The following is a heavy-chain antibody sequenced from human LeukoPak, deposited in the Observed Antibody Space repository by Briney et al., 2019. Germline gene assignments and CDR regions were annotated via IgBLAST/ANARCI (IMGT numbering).Heavy chain of an antibody. J-gene: IGHJ6*03. CDR3: ARDGGDIVVVTASYYYMDV. CDR2: ISSNGGST. V-gene: IGHV3-64*01. D-gene: IGHD2-21*02. CDR1: GFTFSNYA. Sequence: GGSLRLSCAASGFTFSNYAMHWVRQAPGKGLEYVSAISSNGGSTYYANSVKGRFTISRDDSKNTLYLQMGSLRAEDMARYYCARDGGDIVVVTASYYYMDVWGKGTTVTVSS.